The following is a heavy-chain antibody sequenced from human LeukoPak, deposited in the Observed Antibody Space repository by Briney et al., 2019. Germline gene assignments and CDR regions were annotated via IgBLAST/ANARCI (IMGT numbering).Heavy chain of an antibody. V-gene: IGHV4-39*07. CDR2: IYYSGST. CDR1: GGSISSSSYY. J-gene: IGHJ2*01. CDR3: ARDSGPAGGYFDL. Sequence: SETLSLTCTVSGGSISSSSYYWGWIRQPPGKGLERIGSIYYSGSTYYNPSLKSRVTISVDTSKNQFSLKLSSVTAADTAVYYCARDSGPAGGYFDLWGRGTLVTVSS. D-gene: IGHD3-10*01.